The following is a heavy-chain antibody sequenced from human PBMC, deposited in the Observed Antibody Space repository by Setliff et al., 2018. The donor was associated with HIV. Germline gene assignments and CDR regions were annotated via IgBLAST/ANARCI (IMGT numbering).Heavy chain of an antibody. CDR1: GGSISTYY. D-gene: IGHD3-3*01. Sequence: PSETLSLTCTVSGGSISTYYWSWIRQPPGKGLEWIGYIYTSGSTNYNPSLKTRVTISIDTSKKQVPLKLSSVTAADTAVYYCARHANYDFWSGYWGYYFDYWGQGTLVTVSS. J-gene: IGHJ4*02. V-gene: IGHV4-4*09. CDR3: ARHANYDFWSGYWGYYFDY. CDR2: IYTSGST.